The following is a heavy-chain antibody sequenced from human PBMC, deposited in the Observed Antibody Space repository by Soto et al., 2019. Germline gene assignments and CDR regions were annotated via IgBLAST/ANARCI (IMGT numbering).Heavy chain of an antibody. D-gene: IGHD4-17*01. Sequence: EVQLLESGGGLVQPGGSLRLSCAASGFTFSTAAMSWVRQPPGKGLEWVSAISGAGDSPFYADSVKGRLTISRDNSNSMLYLHINGLRADDTGMYYCAKGGDYDLDLDSWGQGTPVTVSS. CDR2: ISGAGDSP. CDR1: GFTFSTAA. J-gene: IGHJ4*02. CDR3: AKGGDYDLDLDS. V-gene: IGHV3-23*01.